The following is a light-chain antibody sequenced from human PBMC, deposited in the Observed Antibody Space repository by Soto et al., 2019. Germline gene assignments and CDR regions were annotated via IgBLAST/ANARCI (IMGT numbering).Light chain of an antibody. V-gene: IGKV2-30*01. CDR3: MQGRQWPYS. Sequence: DLVMTQSPLSLPVTLGQSASISCRSSQGLVYFDGNTYLSWYQQRPGQSPRRLIYRGSDRDSGVTDRFSGRGSGTDFTLTISRVEAEDVGVYFGMQGRQWPYSVGQGIKMESK. J-gene: IGKJ2*01. CDR1: QGLVYFDGNTY. CDR2: RGS.